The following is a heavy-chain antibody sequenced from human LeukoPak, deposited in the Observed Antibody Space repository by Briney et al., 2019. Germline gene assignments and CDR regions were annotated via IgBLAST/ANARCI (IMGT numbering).Heavy chain of an antibody. Sequence: GGSLRLSCAASGFSFSTYWMHWVRQAPGKGLVWVSRISSDGSSTNYADSVKGRFTISRDDAKNTLYLQMNSLRAEDTAVYYCARAPTAFYYSSGVGGSWGQGTLVTVSS. D-gene: IGHD3-10*01. CDR1: GFSFSTYW. CDR3: ARAPTAFYYSSGVGGS. V-gene: IGHV3-74*01. CDR2: ISSDGSST. J-gene: IGHJ5*02.